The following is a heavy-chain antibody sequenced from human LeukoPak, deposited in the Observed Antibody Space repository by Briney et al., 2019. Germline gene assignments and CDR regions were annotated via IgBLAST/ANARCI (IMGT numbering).Heavy chain of an antibody. J-gene: IGHJ5*02. CDR2: IYYSGST. CDR3: ARVLRFLEDNWFDP. Sequence: SETLSLTCTVSGGSISSYYWSWIRQPPGKGLEWIGYIYYSGSTNYNPSLKSRVTISVDTSKNQFSLKLSSVTAADTAVYYCARVLRFLEDNWFDPGGQGPLVTVSS. V-gene: IGHV4-59*01. CDR1: GGSISSYY. D-gene: IGHD3-3*01.